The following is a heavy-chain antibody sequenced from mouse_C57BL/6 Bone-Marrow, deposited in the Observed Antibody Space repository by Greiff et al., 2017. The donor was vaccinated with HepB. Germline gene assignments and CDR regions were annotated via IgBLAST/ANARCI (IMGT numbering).Heavy chain of an antibody. Sequence: QVQLQQPGAELVMPGASVKLSCKASGYTFTSYWMHWVKQRPGQGLEWIGEIVPSDSYTNYNQKFKGKSTLTVDKASSTAYMQLSSLTSEDSAVYYCARVDYWGQGTTLTVSS. CDR1: GYTFTSYW. CDR3: ARVDY. V-gene: IGHV1-69*01. J-gene: IGHJ2*01. CDR2: IVPSDSYT.